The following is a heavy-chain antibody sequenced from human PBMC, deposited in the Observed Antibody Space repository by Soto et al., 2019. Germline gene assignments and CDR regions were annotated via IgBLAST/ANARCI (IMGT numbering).Heavy chain of an antibody. J-gene: IGHJ6*03. CDR3: ARGLILWFGELRRRRGNYFHNTA. V-gene: IGHV4-34*01. Sequence: RLPLGKKQEWIGEINDTGNINYNPSLKSRVTIFIDTPKKQISLKLSSVTAADTAVYYCARGLILWFGELRRRRGNYFHNTAWGKGPSGT. CDR2: INDTGNI. D-gene: IGHD3-10*01.